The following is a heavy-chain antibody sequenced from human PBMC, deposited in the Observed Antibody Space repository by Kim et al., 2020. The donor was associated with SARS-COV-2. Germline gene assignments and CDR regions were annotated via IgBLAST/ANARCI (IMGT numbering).Heavy chain of an antibody. CDR3: AKDPVVVPHKALRKYYYYYMDV. J-gene: IGHJ6*03. CDR1: GYTFTSYH. CDR2: INTRSGDA. V-gene: IGHV1-2*02. D-gene: IGHD2-15*01. Sequence: ASVKVSCQASGYTFTSYHIHWVRQAPGQGLQWMGRINTRSGDAVIAEKFQGRVIMTTDTSSATVSMEVRRLTFDDTAVYFCAKDPVVVPHKALRKYYYYYMDVWGRGSTVTVSS.